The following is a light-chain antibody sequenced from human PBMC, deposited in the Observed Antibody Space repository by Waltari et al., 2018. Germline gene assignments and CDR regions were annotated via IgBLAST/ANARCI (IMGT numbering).Light chain of an antibody. CDR2: AAS. CDR1: QSISTS. V-gene: IGKV1-39*01. Sequence: DIQMTQSPSSLSASVGDRFTITCRASQSISTSFNWYQNKPGEAPKLLIYAASNLQSGVPARFSGSGSETDFTLTISSLQPEDFATYYCQQSYNTPYTFGLGTKLEIK. J-gene: IGKJ2*01. CDR3: QQSYNTPYT.